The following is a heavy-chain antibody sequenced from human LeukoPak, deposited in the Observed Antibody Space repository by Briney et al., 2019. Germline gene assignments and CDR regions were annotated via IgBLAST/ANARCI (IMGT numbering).Heavy chain of an antibody. Sequence: SGGSLRLSCAASGFTFSSYEMNWVRQAPGKGLEWVSYISGSGRTMSYADSVKGRFTISRDNAKNSLYLQMNSLRVEDTAVYHCARGGLYGYDVFDYWGQGTLVTVSS. J-gene: IGHJ4*02. D-gene: IGHD5-12*01. CDR3: ARGGLYGYDVFDY. CDR1: GFTFSSYE. CDR2: ISGSGRTM. V-gene: IGHV3-48*03.